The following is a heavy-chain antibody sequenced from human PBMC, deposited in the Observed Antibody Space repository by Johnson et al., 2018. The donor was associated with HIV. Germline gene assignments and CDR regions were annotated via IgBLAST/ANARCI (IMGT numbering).Heavy chain of an antibody. Sequence: RSLRLSCAASGFTFSSYAMHWVRQAPGKGLEWVAVISYDGSNKYYADSVKGRFTISRDNSKNTLYLQMNSLRAEDTAVYYCARDFSSRLGGSRNAFDIWGQGTMVTVSS. J-gene: IGHJ3*02. CDR1: GFTFSSYA. CDR3: ARDFSSRLGGSRNAFDI. D-gene: IGHD2-15*01. CDR2: ISYDGSNK. V-gene: IGHV3-30-3*01.